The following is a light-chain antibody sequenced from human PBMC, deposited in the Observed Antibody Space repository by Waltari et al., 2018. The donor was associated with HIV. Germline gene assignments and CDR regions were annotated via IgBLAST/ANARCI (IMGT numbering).Light chain of an antibody. J-gene: IGKJ3*01. Sequence: SSLSASVGDSLTITCRASQSISNYLNWYQKKPGRAPKLLIYAASSLHSGVPSRFSGSGSGTDFTLTISSLQPEDFATYYCQQSFTSFFTFGPGTKVDIK. CDR2: AAS. V-gene: IGKV1-39*01. CDR3: QQSFTSFFT. CDR1: QSISNY.